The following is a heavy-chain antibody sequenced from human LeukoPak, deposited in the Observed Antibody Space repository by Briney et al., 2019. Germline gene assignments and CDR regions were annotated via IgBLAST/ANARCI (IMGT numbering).Heavy chain of an antibody. CDR2: IYYSGST. CDR3: ARYVVTAIRGFDP. CDR1: GGSISSSSYY. J-gene: IGHJ5*02. Sequence: SQTLSLTCTVSGGSISSSSYYWGWIRQPPGKGLEWIGSIYYSGSTYYNPSLKSRVTISVDTSKNQFSLKLSSVTAADTAVYYCARYVVTAIRGFDPWGQGTLVTVSS. D-gene: IGHD2-21*02. V-gene: IGHV4-39*07.